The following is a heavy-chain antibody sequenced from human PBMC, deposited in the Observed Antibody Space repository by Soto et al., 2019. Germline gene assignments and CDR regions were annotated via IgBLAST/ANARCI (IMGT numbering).Heavy chain of an antibody. J-gene: IGHJ4*02. CDR3: ARQSSGYTYGGGFDY. CDR1: AGSISGSDYY. V-gene: IGHV4-39*01. CDR2: VYYSGRT. D-gene: IGHD5-12*01. Sequence: LSLTCTVSAGSISGSDYYWAWIRQPPGKRLECIGSVYYSGRTYYNPSLERRVTISVDTSKNQFSLSLRSVTAADTAFYYCARQSSGYTYGGGFDYWGQGIQVTVSS.